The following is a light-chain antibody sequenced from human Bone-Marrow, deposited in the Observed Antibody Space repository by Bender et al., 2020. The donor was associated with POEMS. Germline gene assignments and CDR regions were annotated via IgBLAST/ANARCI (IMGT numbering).Light chain of an antibody. CDR1: TLPKQY. CDR2: KDS. Sequence: SYELTQPPSVSVSPGQTARITCSGETLPKQYAFWYQQKPGQAPVLVIYKDSERPSGIPERFSGSTSGTIVTLTISGVQADDEADYYCQTWDSGVVFGGGTKLTVL. V-gene: IGLV3-25*03. CDR3: QTWDSGVV. J-gene: IGLJ2*01.